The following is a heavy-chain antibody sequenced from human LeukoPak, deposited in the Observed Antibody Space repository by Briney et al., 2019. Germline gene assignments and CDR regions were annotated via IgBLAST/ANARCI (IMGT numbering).Heavy chain of an antibody. CDR2: IRYDGSNK. D-gene: IGHD6-6*01. J-gene: IGHJ4*02. CDR3: ALRYSSSYFDY. CDR1: GFTFTTHW. Sequence: GGSLRLSCGASGFTFTTHWIHWVRQAPGKGLERVAFIRYDGSNKYYADSVKGRFTISRDNSKNTLYLQMNSLRAEDTAVYYCALRYSSSYFDYWGQGTLVTVSS. V-gene: IGHV3-30*02.